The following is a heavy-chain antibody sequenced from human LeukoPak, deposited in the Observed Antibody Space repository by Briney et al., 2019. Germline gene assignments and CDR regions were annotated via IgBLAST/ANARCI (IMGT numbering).Heavy chain of an antibody. V-gene: IGHV3-23*01. CDR1: GFTLINFA. D-gene: IGHD7-27*01. Sequence: GESLRLSCAASGFTLINFAMTWVRRAPGKGLEWVSTISGGAGPTYYADSVKGRFTISSDNSKNTLYLQMNSLRAEDTAVYYCAKVQLGIGVDYWGQGTLVTVSS. J-gene: IGHJ4*02. CDR2: ISGGAGPT. CDR3: AKVQLGIGVDY.